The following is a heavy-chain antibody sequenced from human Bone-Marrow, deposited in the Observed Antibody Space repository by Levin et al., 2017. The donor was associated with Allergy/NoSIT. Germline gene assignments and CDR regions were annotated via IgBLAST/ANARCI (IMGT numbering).Heavy chain of an antibody. J-gene: IGHJ5*02. Sequence: GGSLRLSCAASTFTFIGYAMHWVRQAPGKGLEWVADISYDGTNKHYADSVKGRFTISRDNSKKTLYLQMNSLRVEDTATYYCAGEAYCSGRSCQPIMGWFNPWGQGTLVTVSS. D-gene: IGHD2-15*01. CDR3: AGEAYCSGRSCQPIMGWFNP. CDR1: TFTFIGYA. CDR2: ISYDGTNK. V-gene: IGHV3-30-3*01.